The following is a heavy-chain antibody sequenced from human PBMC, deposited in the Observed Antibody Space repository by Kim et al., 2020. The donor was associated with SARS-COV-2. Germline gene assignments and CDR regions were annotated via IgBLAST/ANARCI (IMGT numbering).Heavy chain of an antibody. CDR1: GFAFSAYA. J-gene: IGHJ4*01. D-gene: IGHD3-16*01. CDR3: VRGRWGPPGLDQ. Sequence: GGSLRLSCSASGFAFSAYAINWVRLAPGRGLEYVSNIEGACAFTYYADSVKGRFTISRDNSKNTVYLQMNSLRLEDTAEYYCVRGRWGPPGLDQWGHGT. CDR2: IEGACAFT. V-gene: IGHV3-64*04.